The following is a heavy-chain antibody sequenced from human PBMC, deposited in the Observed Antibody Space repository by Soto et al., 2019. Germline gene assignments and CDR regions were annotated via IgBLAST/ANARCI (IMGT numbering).Heavy chain of an antibody. CDR2: LIHGGST. CDR3: ARSPLSYCYVRQTWREVGDSFDV. CDR1: NSFLGAFH. J-gene: IGHJ3*01. Sequence: AETLSLTCAIYNSFLGAFHWPWIRQPPGKGLEWIGELIHGGSTNYNPSLKSRVISSLDTSKSQSSFHVKSVTDADTAVYYCARSPLSYCYVRQTWREVGDSFDVWGRGTSVTVSS. D-gene: IGHD3-16*02. V-gene: IGHV4-34*12.